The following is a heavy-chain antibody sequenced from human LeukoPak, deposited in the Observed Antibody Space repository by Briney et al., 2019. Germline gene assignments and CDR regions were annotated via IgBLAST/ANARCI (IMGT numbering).Heavy chain of an antibody. CDR1: GGSISSSSYD. D-gene: IGHD1-26*01. Sequence: PSESLSLTCIVSGGSISSSSYDWGRIRQPPGKGLEWIGSIYYSGSTYYDPSLKSRVTISVDTSKNQFSLKLSSVTAADTAVYYCASTFEWEPFEVDYWGQGTLVTVSS. CDR3: ASTFEWEPFEVDY. CDR2: IYYSGST. V-gene: IGHV4-39*01. J-gene: IGHJ4*02.